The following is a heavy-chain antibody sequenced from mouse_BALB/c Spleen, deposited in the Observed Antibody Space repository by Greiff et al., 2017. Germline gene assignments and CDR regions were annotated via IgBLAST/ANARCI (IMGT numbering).Heavy chain of an antibody. D-gene: IGHD2-3*01. CDR3: ARDGGNYAMDY. V-gene: IGHV1S81*02. CDR2: INPSNGRT. Sequence: QVQLQQPGAELVKPGASVKLSCKASGYTFTSYWMHWVKQRPGQGLEWIGEINPSNGRTNYNEKFKSKATLTVDKSSSTAYMQLSSLTSADSAVYYCARDGGNYAMDYWGQGTSVTVSA. J-gene: IGHJ4*01. CDR1: GYTFTSYW.